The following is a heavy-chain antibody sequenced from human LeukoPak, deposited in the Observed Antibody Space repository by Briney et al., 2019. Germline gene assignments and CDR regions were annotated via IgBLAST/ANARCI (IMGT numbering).Heavy chain of an antibody. Sequence: GGSLRLSCAASGFTLSSFSMHWVRQSPGGGLEYVSAINYKVGTTYYADSVKGRFTISRDNSKHTLYLQMASLRGEDMAVYYCARVGPETAFDYWGQGTLVTVSS. CDR1: GFTLSSFS. CDR3: ARVGPETAFDY. V-gene: IGHV3-64*02. D-gene: IGHD1-14*01. J-gene: IGHJ4*02. CDR2: INYKVGTT.